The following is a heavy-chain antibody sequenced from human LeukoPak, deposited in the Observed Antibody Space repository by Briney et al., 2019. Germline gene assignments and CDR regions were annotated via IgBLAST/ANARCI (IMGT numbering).Heavy chain of an antibody. CDR2: ISGSGGST. V-gene: IGHV3-23*01. J-gene: IGHJ4*02. D-gene: IGHD3-10*01. CDR1: GFTFSSYA. Sequence: PGGSLRLSCAASGFTFSSYAMSWVRQAPGKGLEWVSAISGSGGSTYYADSVKGRFTISRDNSKNTLYLKMNSLRAEDTAVYYCAKAGRGVRGVIYTGVDYWGQGTLVTVSS. CDR3: AKAGRGVRGVIYTGVDY.